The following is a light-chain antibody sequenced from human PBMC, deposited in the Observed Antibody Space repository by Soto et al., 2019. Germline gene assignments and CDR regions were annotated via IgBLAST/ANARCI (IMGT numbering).Light chain of an antibody. V-gene: IGKV3-20*01. CDR3: QQYGSSSWT. CDR1: QSVSSSY. Sequence: EIVLTQSPGTLSLSPGERATLSCRASQSVSSSYLAWYQQKPRQAPRLLIYGASSRATGIPDRFSGSGSGTDFTLTISRLEPEDFAVYYCQQYGSSSWTFGQGTNVEIK. J-gene: IGKJ1*01. CDR2: GAS.